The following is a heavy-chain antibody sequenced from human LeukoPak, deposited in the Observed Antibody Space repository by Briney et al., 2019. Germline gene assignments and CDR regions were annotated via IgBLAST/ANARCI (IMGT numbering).Heavy chain of an antibody. CDR2: IVVGSGNT. V-gene: IGHV1-58*01. D-gene: IGHD2-2*01. CDR1: GFTFTSSA. Sequence: SVKVSCKASGFTFTSSAVQWVRQARGQRLEWIGWIVVGSGNTNYAQKFQERVTITRDMSTSTAYMELSSLRSEDTAVYYCAADGPPDCSSTSCPPRGGDYFDYWGQGTLVTVSS. J-gene: IGHJ4*02. CDR3: AADGPPDCSSTSCPPRGGDYFDY.